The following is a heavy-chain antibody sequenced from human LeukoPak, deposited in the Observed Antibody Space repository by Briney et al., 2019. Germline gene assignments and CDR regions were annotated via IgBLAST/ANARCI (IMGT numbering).Heavy chain of an antibody. D-gene: IGHD6-13*01. J-gene: IGHJ4*02. CDR3: ARHDEYSSNHVGLDY. Sequence: SETLSLTCAIYGGSFSNFYWNWIRQSPGKGLEWIGEITQSGNTNYNPSLKSRVTISVDTPKNHFSLKLTSVTAADTAVYYCARHDEYSSNHVGLDYWGQGTLVTVSS. CDR1: GGSFSNFY. CDR2: ITQSGNT. V-gene: IGHV4-34*01.